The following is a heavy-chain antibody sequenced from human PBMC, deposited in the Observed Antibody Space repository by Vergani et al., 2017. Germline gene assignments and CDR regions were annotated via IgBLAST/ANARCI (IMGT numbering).Heavy chain of an antibody. Sequence: QLQLQESGSGLVKPSQTLSLTCAVSGGSISSGGYSWSWIRQPPGKGLEWIGYIYHSGSTYYNPSLKSRVTISVDRSKNQFSLKLSSVTAADTAVYYCASQLTPARLRNYYYYYMDVWGKGTTVTVSS. CDR2: IYHSGST. CDR3: ASQLTPARLRNYYYYYMDV. D-gene: IGHD2-2*01. V-gene: IGHV4-30-2*01. CDR1: GGSISSGGYS. J-gene: IGHJ6*03.